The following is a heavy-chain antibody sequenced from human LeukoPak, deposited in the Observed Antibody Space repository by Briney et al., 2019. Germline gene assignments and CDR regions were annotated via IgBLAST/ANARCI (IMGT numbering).Heavy chain of an antibody. D-gene: IGHD5-12*01. V-gene: IGHV3-66*01. CDR3: ARARWLRAHYYYYGMDV. Sequence: LAGGSLRLSCAASGFTVSSNYMSWVRQAPGKGLEWVSVIYSGGSTYYADSVKGRFTISRDNSKNTLYLQMNSLRAEDTAVYYCARARWLRAHYYYYGMDVWGQGTTATVSS. J-gene: IGHJ6*02. CDR1: GFTVSSNY. CDR2: IYSGGST.